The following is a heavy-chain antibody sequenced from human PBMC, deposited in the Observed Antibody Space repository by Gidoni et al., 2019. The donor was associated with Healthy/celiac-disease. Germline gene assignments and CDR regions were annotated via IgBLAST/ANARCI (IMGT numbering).Heavy chain of an antibody. J-gene: IGHJ5*02. D-gene: IGHD4-17*01. CDR3: ARNNRGNYGDYGA. V-gene: IGHV4-31*03. Sequence: QVQLQESGPGLVKHSQTLSLTCTVSGGSISSGGYYWSWIRQHPGKGLEWIGYIYYSGSTDYNPSLKSRVTISVDTSKNQFSLKLSSVTAADTAVYYCARNNRGNYGDYGAWGQGTLVTVSS. CDR2: IYYSGST. CDR1: GGSISSGGYY.